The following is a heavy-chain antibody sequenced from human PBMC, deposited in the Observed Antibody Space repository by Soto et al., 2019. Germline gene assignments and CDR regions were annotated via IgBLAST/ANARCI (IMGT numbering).Heavy chain of an antibody. CDR1: GYTFTNYY. V-gene: IGHV1-18*04. J-gene: IGHJ4*02. D-gene: IGHD6-13*01. CDR3: ARDTAAAGRDFDY. Sequence: ASVKVSCKASGYTFTNYYIDWVRQAPGQGLEWMGWISAYNGNTNYAQKLQGRVTMTTDTSTSTAYMELRSLRSDDTAVYYCARDTAAAGRDFDYWGQGTLVTVSS. CDR2: ISAYNGNT.